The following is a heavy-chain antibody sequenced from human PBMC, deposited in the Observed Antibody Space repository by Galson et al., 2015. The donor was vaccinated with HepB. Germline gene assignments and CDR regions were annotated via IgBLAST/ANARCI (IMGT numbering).Heavy chain of an antibody. J-gene: IGHJ6*02. CDR2: ISSSSSYI. D-gene: IGHD6-19*01. CDR1: GFTFSSYS. Sequence: SLRLSCAASGFTFSSYSMNWVRQAPGKGLEWVSSISSSSSYIYYADSVKGRFTTSRDNAKNSLYLQMNSLRAEDTAVYYCARDEGSGWHYYYYGMDVWGQGTTVTVSS. V-gene: IGHV3-21*01. CDR3: ARDEGSGWHYYYYGMDV.